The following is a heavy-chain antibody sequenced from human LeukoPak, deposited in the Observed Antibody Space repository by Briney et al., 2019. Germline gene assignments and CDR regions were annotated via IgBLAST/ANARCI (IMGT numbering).Heavy chain of an antibody. J-gene: IGHJ4*02. D-gene: IGHD1/OR15-1a*01. Sequence: PSETLPLTCTVSGGSISSSAYYWGWIRQPPGKGLEWIGSIFYPGSTYCKPSLKSRVTISVDTSKNQFSLKLSSVTAADTAVYYCARNIDDWGQGTLVTVSS. CDR3: ARNIDD. V-gene: IGHV4-39*01. CDR1: GGSISSSAYY. CDR2: IFYPGST.